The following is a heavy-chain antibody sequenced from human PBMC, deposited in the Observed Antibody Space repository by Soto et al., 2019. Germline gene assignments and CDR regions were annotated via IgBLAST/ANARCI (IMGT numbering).Heavy chain of an antibody. CDR3: AGGRSYYDYVWGSYRYYYYYGMDV. V-gene: IGHV4-39*01. CDR2: IYYSGST. D-gene: IGHD3-16*02. J-gene: IGHJ6*02. CDR1: GGSISSSSYY. Sequence: SETLSLTCTVSGGSISSSSYYWGWIRQPPGKGLEWIGSIYYSGSTYYNPSLKSRVTISVDTSKNQFSLKLSSVTAADTAVYYCAGGRSYYDYVWGSYRYYYYYGMDVWGQGTTVTVSS.